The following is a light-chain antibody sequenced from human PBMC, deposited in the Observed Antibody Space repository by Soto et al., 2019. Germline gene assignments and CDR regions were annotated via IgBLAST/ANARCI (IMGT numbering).Light chain of an antibody. CDR1: SWDVGGCDC. J-gene: IGLJ1*01. Sequence: QSALTQPASVSGSPGQSITISCTGTSWDVGGCDCVSWYQQHPGKAPKLMIYEVNNRPSGVSNRFSGSKSGNTASLTISGLQAEDEADYYCSSFTTTRTYVFGTGTKLTVL. CDR3: SSFTTTRTYV. CDR2: EVN. V-gene: IGLV2-14*01.